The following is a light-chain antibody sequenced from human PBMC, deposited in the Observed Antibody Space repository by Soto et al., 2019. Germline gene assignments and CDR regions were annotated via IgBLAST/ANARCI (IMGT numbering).Light chain of an antibody. Sequence: DIQMTQSPSTLSGSVGDRVTITCRASQTISSWLAWYQQKPGKAPKLLIYKASTLKSGVPSRFSGSGSGTDFTLTISSLEPEDFAVYYCQQRSNWPPFTFGPGTKVDIK. CDR1: QTISSW. CDR2: KAS. J-gene: IGKJ3*01. CDR3: QQRSNWPPFT. V-gene: IGKV1-5*03.